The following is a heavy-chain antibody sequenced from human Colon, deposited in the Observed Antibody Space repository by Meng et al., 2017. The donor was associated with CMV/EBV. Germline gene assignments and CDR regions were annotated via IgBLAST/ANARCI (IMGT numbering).Heavy chain of an antibody. J-gene: IGHJ4*02. D-gene: IGHD2-2*01. V-gene: IGHV3-11*04. CDR3: MRDLLPIRLIPAAQDY. CDR2: ISSSGKDE. CDR1: GFTFSDHY. Sequence: GESLKISCAASGFTFSDHYIDWVRQAPGKGLEWISYISSSGKDEYYADSVKGRFTISRDNAKNSVSLQMNALKVEDTAVYYCMRDLLPIRLIPAAQDYWGQGTLVTVSS.